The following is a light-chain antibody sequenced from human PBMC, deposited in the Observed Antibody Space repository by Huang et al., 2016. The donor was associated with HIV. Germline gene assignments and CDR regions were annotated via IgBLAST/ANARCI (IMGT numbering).Light chain of an antibody. CDR2: GAS. Sequence: EIVMTQSPATLSVSPGERATHSCRASQGVSNNIAWYQQKPGQTPRLLSHGASTRATGIAAKFSGRGSGTDFTLTITSLQPEDSAVYYCQHYNNWPPWTFGPGTQVEI. CDR3: QHYNNWPPWT. J-gene: IGKJ1*01. CDR1: QGVSNN. V-gene: IGKV3D-15*01.